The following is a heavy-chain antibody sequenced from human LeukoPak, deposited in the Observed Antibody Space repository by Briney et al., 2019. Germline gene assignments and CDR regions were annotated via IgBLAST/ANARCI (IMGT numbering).Heavy chain of an antibody. CDR1: GGSISSYY. CDR3: ARVRSAAGIDY. D-gene: IGHD6-13*01. CDR2: IYYSGST. V-gene: IGHV4-59*01. J-gene: IGHJ4*02. Sequence: SETLSLTCTVSGGSISSYYWSWIRRPPGKGLEWIGYIYYSGSTNYNPSLKSRVTISVDTSKNQFSLKLSSVTAADTAVYYCARVRSAAGIDYWGQGTLVTVSS.